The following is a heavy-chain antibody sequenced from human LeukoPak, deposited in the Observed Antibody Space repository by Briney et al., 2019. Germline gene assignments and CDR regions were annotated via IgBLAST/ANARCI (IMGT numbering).Heavy chain of an antibody. CDR2: IGGGGENT. Sequence: GGFLRLSCEASGFTFVGSAMSWVRQAPGKGLEWVSTIGGGGENTYYADSAKGRFTNSRDNSKNTVYLQMNSLRAEDTAVYYCAKVLSGSQDYWGQGTLVTVFS. J-gene: IGHJ4*02. CDR3: AKVLSGSQDY. V-gene: IGHV3-23*01. D-gene: IGHD1-26*01. CDR1: GFTFVGSA.